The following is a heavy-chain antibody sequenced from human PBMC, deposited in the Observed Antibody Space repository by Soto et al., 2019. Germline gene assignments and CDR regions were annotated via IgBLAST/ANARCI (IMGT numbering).Heavy chain of an antibody. J-gene: IGHJ4*02. CDR3: AKEMYSSGFFDY. CDR1: GLTFSNYA. D-gene: IGHD6-19*01. V-gene: IGHV3-23*01. Sequence: GGSLRLSCAASGLTFSNYAVTWVRQAPGKGLEWVSTISGSGGSTYYADSVKGRFTISRDNSRNTLYLQMNSLRAEDTALYYCAKEMYSSGFFDYWGQGT. CDR2: ISGSGGST.